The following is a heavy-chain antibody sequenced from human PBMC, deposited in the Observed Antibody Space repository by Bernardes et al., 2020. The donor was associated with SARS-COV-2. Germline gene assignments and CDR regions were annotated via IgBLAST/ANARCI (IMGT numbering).Heavy chain of an antibody. V-gene: IGHV1-18*04. CDR3: ARAGLIRNNYYYAMDV. Sequence: ASVKVSCKASGYTFTNYGISWVRQAPGQGLEWMGWISAYTGNTNYAQKLQGRVTMTTDTSTSTAYMELRSLRSDDTAVYYCARAGLIRNNYYYAMDVWGQGTTVTVSS. D-gene: IGHD1-1*01. CDR2: ISAYTGNT. CDR1: GYTFTNYG. J-gene: IGHJ6*02.